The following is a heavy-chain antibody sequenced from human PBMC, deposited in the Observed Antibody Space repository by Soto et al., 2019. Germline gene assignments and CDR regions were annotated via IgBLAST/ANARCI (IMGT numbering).Heavy chain of an antibody. CDR3: AKHAAYCSGGTCYSDYYYMDV. J-gene: IGHJ6*03. CDR1: GFTFISYA. CDR2: ISGSGGST. D-gene: IGHD2-15*01. V-gene: IGHV3-23*01. Sequence: GSLRLSCAASGFTFISYAMSWVLHAPWKGLEWVSAISGSGGSTYYADSVKGRFTISRDNSKNTLYLQMNSLRAEDTAVYYCAKHAAYCSGGTCYSDYYYMDVWGKGTTVPVS.